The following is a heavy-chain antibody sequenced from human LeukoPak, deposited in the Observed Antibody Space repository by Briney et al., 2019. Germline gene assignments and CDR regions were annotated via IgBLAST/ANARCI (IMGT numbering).Heavy chain of an antibody. D-gene: IGHD6-19*01. Sequence: PSETLSLTCTVSGGSISSYYWSWIRQPPGKGLEWIGYIYYSGSTNYNPSLKSRVTISVDTSKNQFSLKLSSVTAADTAVYYCARGAAVAGTSGEFDYWGQGTPVTVSS. CDR2: IYYSGST. CDR1: GGSISSYY. J-gene: IGHJ4*02. V-gene: IGHV4-59*01. CDR3: ARGAAVAGTSGEFDY.